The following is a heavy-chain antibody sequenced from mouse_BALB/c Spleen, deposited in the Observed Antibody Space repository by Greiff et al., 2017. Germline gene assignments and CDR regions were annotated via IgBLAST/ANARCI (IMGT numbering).Heavy chain of an antibody. CDR2: ISSGGGST. V-gene: IGHV5-12-1*01. CDR1: GFAFSSYD. Sequence: EVHLVESGGGLVKPGGSLKLSCAASGFAFSSYDMSWVRQTPEKRLEWVAYISSGGGSTYYPDTVKGRFTISRDNAKNTLYLQMSSLKSEDTAMYYCARHSYYDYVHYAMDYWGQGTSVTVSS. D-gene: IGHD2-4*01. CDR3: ARHSYYDYVHYAMDY. J-gene: IGHJ4*01.